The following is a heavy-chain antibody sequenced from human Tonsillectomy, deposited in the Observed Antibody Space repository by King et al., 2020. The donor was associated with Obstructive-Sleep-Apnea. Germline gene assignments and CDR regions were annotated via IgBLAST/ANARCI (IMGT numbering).Heavy chain of an antibody. Sequence: QLQESGPGLVKPSGTLSLTCAVSGGSISSSNWWRWVRQPPGKGLEWIGEIYHSGSTNYNPSLKSRVTISVDKSKNQFSLKLSSVTAADTAVYYCARMAWSPQALYYYYYGMDVWGQGTTVTVSS. CDR3: ARMAWSPQALYYYYYGMDV. CDR2: IYHSGST. CDR1: GGSISSSNW. J-gene: IGHJ6*02. V-gene: IGHV4-4*02. D-gene: IGHD3-3*01.